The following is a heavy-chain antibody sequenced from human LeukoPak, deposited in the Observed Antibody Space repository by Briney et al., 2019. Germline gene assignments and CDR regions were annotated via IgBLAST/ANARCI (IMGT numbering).Heavy chain of an antibody. D-gene: IGHD1-26*01. Sequence: SETLSLTCSVSGGSVDSNYYYWGWIRQPPGKGLEWIGSISYTGATHYSPSLESRVTISLDTSKNQFSLKLASVTPADTAVYYCAREGTRWADENWFDPWGQGSLVIVSS. CDR3: AREGTRWADENWFDP. V-gene: IGHV4-39*07. J-gene: IGHJ5*02. CDR1: GGSVDSNYYY. CDR2: ISYTGAT.